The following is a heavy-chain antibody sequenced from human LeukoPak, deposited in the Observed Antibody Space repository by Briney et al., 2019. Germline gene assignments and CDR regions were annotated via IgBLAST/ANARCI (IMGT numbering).Heavy chain of an antibody. D-gene: IGHD2-15*01. Sequence: PGGSLRLSCAASGFTFSRYYMSWVRQAPGKGLEWVANIKQDGSEKYYVDSVKGRFTISRDNAKNSLYLQMNSLRVEDTAIYYCARYGYCTSGSCYIDYWGEGTLVTVSS. CDR2: IKQDGSEK. V-gene: IGHV3-7*01. CDR3: ARYGYCTSGSCYIDY. J-gene: IGHJ4*02. CDR1: GFTFSRYY.